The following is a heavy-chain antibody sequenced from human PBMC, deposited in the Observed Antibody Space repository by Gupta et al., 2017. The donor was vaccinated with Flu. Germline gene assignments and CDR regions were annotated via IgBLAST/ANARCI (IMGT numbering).Heavy chain of an antibody. CDR2: IYPDDSDT. CDR1: NFW. CDR3: ARPTRTAHRGSYWGTWFDP. V-gene: IGHV5-51*01. Sequence: NFWIGWVRQMPGKGLEWMGIIYPDDSDTRYSPSFQGQVTISADKSISTTYLQWGSLKASDTAMYDCARPTRTAHRGSYWGTWFDPWGQGTLVTVSS. J-gene: IGHJ5*02. D-gene: IGHD1-26*01.